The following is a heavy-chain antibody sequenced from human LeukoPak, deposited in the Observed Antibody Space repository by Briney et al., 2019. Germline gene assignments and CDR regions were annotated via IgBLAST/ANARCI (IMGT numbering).Heavy chain of an antibody. CDR2: ISSTGGTT. V-gene: IGHV3-23*01. D-gene: IGHD3-10*01. J-gene: IGHJ3*02. CDR1: GITFSSYG. CDR3: EGKRVLSHDAFDI. Sequence: GGSLRLSCAASGITFSSYGMSWVRQAPGKGLEWVSSISSTGGTTYYADSVKGRFTISRDNSKNTLYLQMNSLRAEDTAVYYCEGKRVLSHDAFDIWGQGTMVTVSS.